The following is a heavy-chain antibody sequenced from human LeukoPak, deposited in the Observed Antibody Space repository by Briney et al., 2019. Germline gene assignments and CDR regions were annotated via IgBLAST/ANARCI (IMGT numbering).Heavy chain of an antibody. CDR3: ARDPFDY. J-gene: IGHJ4*02. CDR1: GYSISSGYY. Sequence: SETLSLTCAVSGYSISSGYYWGWIRPPPGKGLEGIGSIYHSGSTYYNPSLRRRVTLSVDTSKNQFSLQLSSVTAADTAVCYCARDPFDYWGQGTLVTVSS. CDR2: IYHSGST. V-gene: IGHV4-38-2*02.